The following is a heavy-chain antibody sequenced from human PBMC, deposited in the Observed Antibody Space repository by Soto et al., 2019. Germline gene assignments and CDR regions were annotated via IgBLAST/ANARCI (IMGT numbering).Heavy chain of an antibody. J-gene: IGHJ4*02. CDR2: INHSGST. CDR1: GGSFSGYY. Sequence: TSETLSLTCAVYGGSFSGYYWSWIRQPPGKGLEWIGEINHSGSTNYNPSLKSRVTISVDTSKNQFSLKLSSVTAADTAVYYCARGQAARDFDYWGQGTLVTVSS. CDR3: ARGQAARDFDY. V-gene: IGHV4-34*01. D-gene: IGHD6-6*01.